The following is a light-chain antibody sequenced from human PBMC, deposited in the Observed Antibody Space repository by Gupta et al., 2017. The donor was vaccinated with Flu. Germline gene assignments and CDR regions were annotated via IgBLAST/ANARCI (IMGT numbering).Light chain of an antibody. V-gene: IGKV1-39*01. J-gene: IGKJ1*01. Sequence: DIQMTQSPSSLSASVGDRVTITCRASQSISSYLNWYQQKPGKAPKLLIYAASSLQSGVPSRFSGSGSGTDFTLTISSLKPEDFATYYCQQSYRTPPWTLGQGTKVEIK. CDR1: QSISSY. CDR2: AAS. CDR3: QQSYRTPPWT.